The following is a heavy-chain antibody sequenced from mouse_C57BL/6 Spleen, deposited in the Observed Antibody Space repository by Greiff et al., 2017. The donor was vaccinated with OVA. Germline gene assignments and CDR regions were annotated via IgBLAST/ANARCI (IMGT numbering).Heavy chain of an antibody. V-gene: IGHV5-17*01. CDR1: GFTFSDYG. CDR2: ISSGSSTI. Sequence: DVMLVESGGGLVKPGGSLKLSCAASGFTFSDYGMHWVRQAPEKGLEWVAYISSGSSTIYYADTVKGRFTISRDNAKNTLFLQMTSLRSEDTAMYYCARGGLRPHAMDYWGQGTSVTVSS. D-gene: IGHD2-4*01. CDR3: ARGGLRPHAMDY. J-gene: IGHJ4*01.